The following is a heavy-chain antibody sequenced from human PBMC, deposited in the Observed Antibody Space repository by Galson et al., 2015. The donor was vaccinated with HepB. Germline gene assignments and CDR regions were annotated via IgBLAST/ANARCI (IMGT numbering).Heavy chain of an antibody. Sequence: SCKASGGTFSSYAISWVRQAPGQGLEWMGGIIPIFGTANYAQKFQGRVTITADESTSTAYMELSSLRSEDTAVYYCARDDYGDYGMDVWGQGTTVTVSS. J-gene: IGHJ6*02. CDR1: GGTFSSYA. CDR3: ARDDYGDYGMDV. V-gene: IGHV1-69*01. CDR2: IIPIFGTA. D-gene: IGHD4-17*01.